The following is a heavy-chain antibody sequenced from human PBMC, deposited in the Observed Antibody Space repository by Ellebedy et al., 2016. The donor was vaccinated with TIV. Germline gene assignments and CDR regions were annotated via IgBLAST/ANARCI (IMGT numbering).Heavy chain of an antibody. Sequence: SQTLSLTCSVYGDSLRGYFWSWIRQPPGKGLEWIGEIYHIGRTNYNPSLRSRVIISVDMSQNQFSLKLTSMSDADTAVYYCATSGRDWPDAFEIWGQGTMVTVSS. CDR3: ATSGRDWPDAFEI. CDR1: GDSLRGYF. J-gene: IGHJ3*02. V-gene: IGHV4-34*01. CDR2: IYHIGRT. D-gene: IGHD3/OR15-3a*01.